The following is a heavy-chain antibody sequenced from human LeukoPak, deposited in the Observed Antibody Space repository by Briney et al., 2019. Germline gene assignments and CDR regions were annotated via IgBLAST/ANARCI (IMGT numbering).Heavy chain of an antibody. Sequence: SETLSLTCTVSGGSISSYYWSWIRQPPGKGLEWIGYIYYSGSTNYNPSLKSRVTISVDTSKNQFSLKLSSVTAADTAVYYCARDRANNWFDPWGQGTLVTVSS. CDR3: ARDRANNWFDP. J-gene: IGHJ5*02. CDR1: GGSISSYY. V-gene: IGHV4-59*01. CDR2: IYYSGST.